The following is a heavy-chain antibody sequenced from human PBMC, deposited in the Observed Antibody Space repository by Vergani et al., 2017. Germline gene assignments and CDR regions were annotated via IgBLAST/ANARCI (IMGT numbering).Heavy chain of an antibody. D-gene: IGHD3-22*01. Sequence: QVQLQESGPGLVRPSETLSLTCVVSGFSITRGFYWAWIRQPPGKAPEWIGSIHHSGTTYYHPSLKSRVSISVDTSKNHFSLELNSVTAADTAVFFCAGGGSGYYFRTAWFDFWGQGTLVTVSS. CDR2: IHHSGTT. CDR3: AGGGSGYYFRTAWFDF. J-gene: IGHJ5*01. CDR1: GFSITRGFY. V-gene: IGHV4-38-2*01.